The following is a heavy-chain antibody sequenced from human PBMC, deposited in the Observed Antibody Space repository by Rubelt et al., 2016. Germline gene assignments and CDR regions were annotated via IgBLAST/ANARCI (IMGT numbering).Heavy chain of an antibody. J-gene: IGHJ4*02. V-gene: IGHV1-18*01. CDR1: GYTFNSYG. CDR3: ARTIAANGFGVPGRYDY. Sequence: QVQLVQSGAEVKKPGASVQVSCKAFGYTFNSYGITWMRQAPGQGLEWMGWISCYNGDTRHAQNLQDRVTVTMDTSTTTVYMERRSLRSDDTAIYCCARTIAANGFGVPGRYDYWGQGTLVTVSS. D-gene: IGHD6-13*01. CDR2: ISCYNGDT.